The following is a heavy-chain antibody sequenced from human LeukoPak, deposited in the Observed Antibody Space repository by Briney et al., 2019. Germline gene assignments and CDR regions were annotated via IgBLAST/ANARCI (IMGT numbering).Heavy chain of an antibody. CDR2: IYPGDSDT. Sequence: GESLKIFCKGSGYSFTSYWIGWVRQMPGKGLEWMGIIYPGDSDTRYSPSFQGQVTISADKSISTAYLQWSSLKASDTAMYYCARTETAEHYYYYGMDVWGKGTTVTVSS. V-gene: IGHV5-51*01. D-gene: IGHD5-18*01. CDR1: GYSFTSYW. CDR3: ARTETAEHYYYYGMDV. J-gene: IGHJ6*04.